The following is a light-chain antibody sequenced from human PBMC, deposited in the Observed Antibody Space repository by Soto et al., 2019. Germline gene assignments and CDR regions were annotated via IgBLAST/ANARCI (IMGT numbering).Light chain of an antibody. CDR1: ASDIGGYTF. J-gene: IGLJ1*01. V-gene: IGLV2-8*01. Sequence: QSALTQPPSASGSPGQSVAISCTGTASDIGGYTFVSWYQQHPGKAPKLLIYDVNKRPSGVPDRFSGSKSGNTASLTVSGLQAEDEAVYYCSAHRGNNPYVFGTGNKLTVL. CDR2: DVN. CDR3: SAHRGNNPYV.